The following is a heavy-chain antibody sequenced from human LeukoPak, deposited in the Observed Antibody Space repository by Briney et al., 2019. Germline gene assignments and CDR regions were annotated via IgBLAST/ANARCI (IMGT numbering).Heavy chain of an antibody. CDR2: IYYSGSI. V-gene: IGHV4-59*01. CDR3: ARVGGYNSPPIL. D-gene: IGHD5-24*01. J-gene: IGHJ4*02. CDR1: GGSLSNYY. Sequence: PSETLSLTCTVSGGSLSNYYWSWIRQPPGKGLKWIGYIYYSGSINYNPSLKSRVTISVDTSKNQFSLKLSAVTAADTAVYYCARVGGYNSPPILWGQGSLVTVSS.